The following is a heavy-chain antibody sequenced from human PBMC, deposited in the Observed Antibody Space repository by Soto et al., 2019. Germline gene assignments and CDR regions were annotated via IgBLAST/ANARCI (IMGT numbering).Heavy chain of an antibody. CDR3: ARDAPGTSGLAPN. D-gene: IGHD2-21*01. CDR2: ISAHNGDT. J-gene: IGHJ4*02. Sequence: QVHLVQSGAEVRKPGASVKVSCKASGYTFSLYGIHWVRQAPGQGLEWMGWISAHNGDTIYAQKLQEIVTITTDTSPSTAYMELRSLSSDDTAVYYCARDAPGTSGLAPNWGQGTLVTVSS. CDR1: GYTFSLYG. V-gene: IGHV1-18*01.